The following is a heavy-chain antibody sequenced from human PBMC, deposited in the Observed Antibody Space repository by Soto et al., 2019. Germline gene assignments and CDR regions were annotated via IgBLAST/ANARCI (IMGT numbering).Heavy chain of an antibody. J-gene: IGHJ4*02. D-gene: IGHD3-10*01. V-gene: IGHV3-33*06. CDR1: GFTFSSYG. Sequence: SLRLSCAASGFTFSSYGMHWVRQAPGKGLEWVAVIWYDGSNKYYADSVRGRFTISRDNSKNTLYLQMNSLRNEDTAVYYCAKDWVISGRSTPLDHWGQGALVTVSS. CDR3: AKDWVISGRSTPLDH. CDR2: IWYDGSNK.